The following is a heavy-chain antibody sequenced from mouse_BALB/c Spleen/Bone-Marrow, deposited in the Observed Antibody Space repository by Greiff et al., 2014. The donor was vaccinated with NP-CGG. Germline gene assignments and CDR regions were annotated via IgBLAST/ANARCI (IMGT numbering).Heavy chain of an antibody. D-gene: IGHD2-4*01. CDR1: GFSLTTYG. J-gene: IGHJ3*01. CDR3: ARGYDYDSFAY. CDR2: IWAGGST. V-gene: IGHV2-9*02. Sequence: VNLVESGPGLVAPSQSLSITCTVSGFSLTTYGVYWVRQPPGKGLEWLGVIWAGGSTNYNSALMSRLSISKDNSKSQVFLKMNSLQTDDTAMYYCARGYDYDSFAYWGQGTLVTVSA.